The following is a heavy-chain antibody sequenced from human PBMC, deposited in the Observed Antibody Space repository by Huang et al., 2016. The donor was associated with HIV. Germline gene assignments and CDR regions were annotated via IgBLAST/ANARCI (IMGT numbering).Heavy chain of an antibody. CDR1: GDSINSNTFY. V-gene: IGHV4-39*02. D-gene: IGHD3-3*01. CDR2: NYYSGTT. J-gene: IGHJ1*01. CDR3: ARTGVAVSDDPEYFQH. Sequence: LQESGPGLVGPSETLSLTCAVSGDSINSNTFYWGWIRRPPGKALAWIGSNYYSGTTYYNPALKRRARIAVDASKNRIFLHLRSGTAADTGVYYCARTGVAVSDDPEYFQHWGQGALVTIS.